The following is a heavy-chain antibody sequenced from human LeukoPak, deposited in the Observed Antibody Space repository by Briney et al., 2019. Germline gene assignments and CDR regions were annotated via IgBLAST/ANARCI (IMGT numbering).Heavy chain of an antibody. CDR1: GGTFSSYA. D-gene: IGHD3-22*01. J-gene: IGHJ3*02. CDR2: IIPIFGTA. CDR3: ARYYYDSSGYYSNAFDI. Sequence: GASVKVSCKASGGTFSSYAISWVRQAPGQGLEWMGGIIPIFGTANYAQKFQGRVTITTDESTSTAYMELSRLRSEDTAVYYCARYYYDSSGYYSNAFDIWGQGTMVTVSS. V-gene: IGHV1-69*05.